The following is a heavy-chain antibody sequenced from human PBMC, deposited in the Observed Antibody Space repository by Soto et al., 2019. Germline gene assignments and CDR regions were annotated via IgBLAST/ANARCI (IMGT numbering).Heavy chain of an antibody. D-gene: IGHD2-2*01. CDR1: GYTFFTYD. CDR3: ASQHGPPTSENWFDP. CDR2: ISSYSGDT. Sequence: QVHLVQSGVEVKTPGASVKVYCQASGYTFFTYDISWVRQAPGQGLVWMGWISSYSGDTKYAHKFQGRGTTTTDTSTTTAYLDLRSLRADDTAVYYCASQHGPPTSENWFDPWGQGTLVTVSS. V-gene: IGHV1-18*01. J-gene: IGHJ5*02.